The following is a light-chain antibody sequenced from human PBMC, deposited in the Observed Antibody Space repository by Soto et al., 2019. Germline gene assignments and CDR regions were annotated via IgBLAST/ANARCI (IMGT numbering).Light chain of an antibody. J-gene: IGKJ3*01. CDR2: DAS. CDR1: QAISSA. Sequence: AIQLTRSPSSLSASVGDRVTITCRASQAISSALAWYQLKPGKAPRLLIYDASSSKSGVPSRFGGSGSGTEFTLTISSLQPEDFATYYCQQFNSYPSFGPGTKVDVK. V-gene: IGKV1-13*02. CDR3: QQFNSYPS.